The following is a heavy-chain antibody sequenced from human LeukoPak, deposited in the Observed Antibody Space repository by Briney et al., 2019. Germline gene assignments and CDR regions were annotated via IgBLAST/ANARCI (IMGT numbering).Heavy chain of an antibody. V-gene: IGHV3-23*01. Sequence: AGGSLRLSCAASGFTFDDYAMYWVRQAPGKGLEWVSAIIESGESTYYTDSVKGRFTISRDNSKNTLYLQMNSLRAEDTAFYYCAKGSAQYYFDSWGQGTLVTVSS. J-gene: IGHJ4*02. D-gene: IGHD3-10*01. CDR3: AKGSAQYYFDS. CDR2: IIESGEST. CDR1: GFTFDDYA.